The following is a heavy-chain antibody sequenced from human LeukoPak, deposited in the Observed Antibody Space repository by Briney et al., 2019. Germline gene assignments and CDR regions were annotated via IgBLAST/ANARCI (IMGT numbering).Heavy chain of an antibody. CDR2: TSYDGSKK. Sequence: PGGALRLSCAASGFTFSSYGMHWVRQAPGKGLEGVAVTSYDGSKKFYADSVKGRFTISRDNSKNTLYLQMNSLRAEDTAVYYCAKPYYYGSGTPSYFDYWGQGTLVTVSS. CDR1: GFTFSSYG. J-gene: IGHJ4*02. D-gene: IGHD3-10*01. V-gene: IGHV3-30*18. CDR3: AKPYYYGSGTPSYFDY.